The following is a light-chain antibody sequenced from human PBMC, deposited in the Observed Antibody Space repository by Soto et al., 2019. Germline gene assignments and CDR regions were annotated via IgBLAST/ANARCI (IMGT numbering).Light chain of an antibody. CDR2: DVS. Sequence: DIQMTQSPSTLSASVGHRVTITCRASQTISTWLAWYQQKPGKAPKLLIYDVSTLGSGVPSRFSGSGSGTDFTLTISSLQPDDCATYYCQQYENYWTFGQGTKVDIK. CDR3: QQYENYWT. J-gene: IGKJ1*01. V-gene: IGKV1-5*01. CDR1: QTISTW.